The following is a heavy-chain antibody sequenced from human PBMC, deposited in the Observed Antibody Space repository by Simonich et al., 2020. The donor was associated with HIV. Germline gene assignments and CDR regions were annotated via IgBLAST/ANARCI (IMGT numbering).Heavy chain of an antibody. V-gene: IGHV3-13*01. CDR3: ARGGPAGYFDF. Sequence: EVQLVESGGGLVQPGGSLRLSCAASGFTFSSSDMHWVRQATGKELEWVSAIGTAGETYYPGSVKGRFTISRENANNSLYLQMNSLRAGDTAMYYCARGGPAGYFDFWGQGTLVTVSS. J-gene: IGHJ4*02. CDR1: GFTFSSSD. CDR2: IGTAGET.